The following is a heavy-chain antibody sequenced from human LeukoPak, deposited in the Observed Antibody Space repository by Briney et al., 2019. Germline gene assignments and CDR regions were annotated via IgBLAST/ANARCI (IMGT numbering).Heavy chain of an antibody. Sequence: GGSLRLSCAASGFSFSSHAMNWVRQAPGKGLEWVSGISGSGYSTSYEDSVKGRFTISRDNSKNTLYLQMNSLRAEDTAVYYCAKDRVSSGYNMGAGMDVWGQGTTVTVSS. D-gene: IGHD3-22*01. V-gene: IGHV3-23*01. CDR1: GFSFSSHA. CDR3: AKDRVSSGYNMGAGMDV. J-gene: IGHJ6*02. CDR2: ISGSGYST.